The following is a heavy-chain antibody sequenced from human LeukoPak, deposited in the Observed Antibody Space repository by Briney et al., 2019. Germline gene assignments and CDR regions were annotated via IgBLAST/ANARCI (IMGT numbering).Heavy chain of an antibody. Sequence: PSETLSLTCTVSGGSISSYYWSWIRQPPGKGLECIGYIYYSGSTNYNPSLKSRVTISVDTSKNQFSLKLSSVTAADTAVYYCARVSGYDWESSYDYWGQGTLVTVSS. J-gene: IGHJ4*02. CDR1: GGSISSYY. CDR3: ARVSGYDWESSYDY. CDR2: IYYSGST. V-gene: IGHV4-59*01. D-gene: IGHD5-12*01.